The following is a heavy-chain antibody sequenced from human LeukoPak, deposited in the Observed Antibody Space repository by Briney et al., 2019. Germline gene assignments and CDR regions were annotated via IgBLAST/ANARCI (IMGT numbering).Heavy chain of an antibody. Sequence: SVKVPCKASGYTFTGYYMHWVRQAPGQGLEWMGRIIPILGIANYAQKFQGRVTITADKSTSTAYMELSSLRSEDTAVYYCARGSYYYDSSGYSYYFDYWGQGTLVTVSS. D-gene: IGHD3-22*01. CDR3: ARGSYYYDSSGYSYYFDY. J-gene: IGHJ4*02. V-gene: IGHV1-69*04. CDR2: IIPILGIA. CDR1: GYTFTGYY.